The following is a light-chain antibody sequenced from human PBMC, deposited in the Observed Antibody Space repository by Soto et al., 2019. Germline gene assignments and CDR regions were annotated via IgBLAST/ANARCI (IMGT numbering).Light chain of an antibody. J-gene: IGKJ4*01. Sequence: EVVMTQSPATLSVSPGERATLSCRASRSVTNNLAWYQHKPGQAPRLLVYGASSRATGIPARFSGRGSGTDFTLTISSLQSEDFAVYYCQQYNNWPPVTFGGGTKVDIK. CDR2: GAS. CDR1: RSVTNN. CDR3: QQYNNWPPVT. V-gene: IGKV3-15*01.